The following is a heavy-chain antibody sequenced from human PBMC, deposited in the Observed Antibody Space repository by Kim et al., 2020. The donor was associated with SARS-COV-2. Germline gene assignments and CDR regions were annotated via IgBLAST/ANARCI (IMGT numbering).Heavy chain of an antibody. CDR3: ASGLWFGDLDS. V-gene: IGHV4-34*01. CDR1: GGSFSGYY. D-gene: IGHD3-10*01. CDR2: INHSGST. J-gene: IGHJ5*01. Sequence: SETLSLTCAVYGGSFSGYYWSWIRQPPGKGLEWIGEINHSGSTNYNPSLKSRVTISVDTSKNQFSLKLSSVTAADTAVYYCASGLWFGDLDSWGQGTPAT.